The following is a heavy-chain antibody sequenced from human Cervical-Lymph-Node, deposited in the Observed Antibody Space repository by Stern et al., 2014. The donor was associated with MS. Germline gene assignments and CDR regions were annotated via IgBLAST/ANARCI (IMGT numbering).Heavy chain of an antibody. Sequence: VQLVESGAEVKKPGSSVKVSCEASGGTFSSNGISWVRQAPGQGPEWMGVIFPVLSRATYAQKFQGRVTITADASTSTAYMELSSLISEDTAVYYCARGGGVADPTFDLWGRGTLVTVSS. V-gene: IGHV1-69*01. CDR1: GGTFSSNG. CDR2: IFPVLSRA. CDR3: ARGGGVADPTFDL. J-gene: IGHJ2*01. D-gene: IGHD3-16*01.